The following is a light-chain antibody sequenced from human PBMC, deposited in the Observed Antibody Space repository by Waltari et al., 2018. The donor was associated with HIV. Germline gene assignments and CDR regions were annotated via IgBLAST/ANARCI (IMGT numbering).Light chain of an antibody. V-gene: IGLV2-11*01. Sequence: QSALTQPPSVYGSPGPSVTISCTGTSRDVGGYKYVSWYQQHPAKAPKLMIYDVTKLPSGVSDRFSGSKSVNTASLTISGLEAEDEADYFCCSYAVSYTLVFGGGTKLTVL. CDR1: SRDVGGYKY. CDR3: CSYAVSYTLV. CDR2: DVT. J-gene: IGLJ3*02.